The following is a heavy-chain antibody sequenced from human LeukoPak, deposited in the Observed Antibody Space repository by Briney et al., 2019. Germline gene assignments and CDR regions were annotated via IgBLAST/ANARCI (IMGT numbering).Heavy chain of an antibody. J-gene: IGHJ3*02. CDR1: VGSISSGDYY. D-gene: IGHD6-13*01. CDR2: ILYTGST. V-gene: IGHV4-30-4*08. Sequence: SQTPSLTCTVSVGSISSGDYYWSWIRQPPWKGLEWLGYILYTGSTYYNPSLKSRVTISVDTSKNQFSLKLSSVTAADTAVYYCARALTSSWLADAFDIWGQGTMVTVSS. CDR3: ARALTSSWLADAFDI.